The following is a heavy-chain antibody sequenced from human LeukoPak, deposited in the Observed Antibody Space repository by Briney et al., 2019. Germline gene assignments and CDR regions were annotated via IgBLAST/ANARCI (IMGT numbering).Heavy chain of an antibody. CDR1: GGSISSSNW. Sequence: SGTLSLTCAVSGGSISSSNWWSWVRQPPGKGLEWIGEIYHSGRTNYNPSLKSRVTISIDKSKKQFSLKLSSVTAADTAVYYCARHGVGSGNDYWGQGTLVTVSS. V-gene: IGHV4-4*02. CDR3: ARHGVGSGNDY. J-gene: IGHJ4*02. CDR2: IYHSGRT. D-gene: IGHD3-10*01.